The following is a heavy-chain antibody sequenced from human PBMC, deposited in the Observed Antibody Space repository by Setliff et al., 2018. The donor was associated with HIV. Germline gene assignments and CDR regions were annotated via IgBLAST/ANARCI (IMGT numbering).Heavy chain of an antibody. V-gene: IGHV1-46*01. Sequence: GASVKVSRKASGYTFTSYYVHFVRQAPGQGPEWMGIINPNGGSTNYAQKFEGRVAMTADTSTNNVHMYLSSLRSEDTAIYYCARGGPGSSFGYDWFDPWGQGTPITVSS. CDR3: ARGGPGSSFGYDWFDP. CDR1: GYTFTSYY. CDR2: INPNGGST. D-gene: IGHD5-18*01. J-gene: IGHJ5*02.